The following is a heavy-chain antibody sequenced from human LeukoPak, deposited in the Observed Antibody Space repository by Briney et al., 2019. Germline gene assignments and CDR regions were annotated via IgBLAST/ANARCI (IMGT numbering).Heavy chain of an antibody. D-gene: IGHD3-3*01. V-gene: IGHV3-30-3*01. CDR3: AKDHYWSIDY. CDR1: GFTFSSYA. CDR2: ISYDGSNK. Sequence: GGSLRLSCAASGFTFSSYAMHWVRQAPGKGLEWVAVISYDGSNKYYADSVKGRFTISRDKSKNTLYLQMNSLRAEDTGVYYCAKDHYWSIDYWGRGTLVTVS. J-gene: IGHJ4*02.